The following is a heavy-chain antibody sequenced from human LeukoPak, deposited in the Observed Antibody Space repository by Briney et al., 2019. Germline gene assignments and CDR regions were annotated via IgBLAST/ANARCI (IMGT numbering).Heavy chain of an antibody. J-gene: IGHJ5*02. CDR2: IYYNGNT. CDR1: GGSISSGGYY. CDR3: ARSDCSSTSCWQAWFDP. D-gene: IGHD2-2*01. Sequence: PSETLSLTCTVSGGSISSGGYYWSWIRQHPGKGLEWIGSIYYNGNTYYNPSLKSQVTVSVDTSRTQFSLRLSSVTAADTAVYYCARSDCSSTSCWQAWFDPWGQGTLDTVSS. V-gene: IGHV4-31*01.